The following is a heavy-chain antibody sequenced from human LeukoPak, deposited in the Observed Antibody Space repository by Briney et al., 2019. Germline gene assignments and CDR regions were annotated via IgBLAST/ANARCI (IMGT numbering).Heavy chain of an antibody. D-gene: IGHD6-6*01. CDR3: ARATLAVQYYFDY. V-gene: IGHV3-48*02. CDR2: LSSGSSTI. Sequence: GSLRLSCAASGFTFSSYSMNWVCRAPGKGLEWLSYLSSGSSTIYYADSVKGRFTISRDNAQNSLYLQMNSLRDEDTAVYYCARATLAVQYYFDYWGPGNLGSVSS. J-gene: IGHJ4*02. CDR1: GFTFSSYS.